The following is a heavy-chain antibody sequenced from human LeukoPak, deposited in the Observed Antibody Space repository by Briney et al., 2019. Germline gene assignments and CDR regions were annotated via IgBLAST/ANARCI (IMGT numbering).Heavy chain of an antibody. V-gene: IGHV3-23*01. D-gene: IGHD1-26*01. CDR3: AKVGSTSRYYYYGMDV. Sequence: GGSLRLSCAAPGFTFSSYAMTWVRQAPGKGLEWVSVISTGGSGTYYADSVKGRFTISRDNSKNTLYLQMNSLRAEDTAIYYCAKVGSTSRYYYYGMDVWGQGTTVTVSS. CDR2: ISTGGSGT. J-gene: IGHJ6*02. CDR1: GFTFSSYA.